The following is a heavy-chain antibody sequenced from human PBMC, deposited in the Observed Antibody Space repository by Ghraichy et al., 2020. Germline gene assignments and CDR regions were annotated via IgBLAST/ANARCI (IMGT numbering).Heavy chain of an antibody. V-gene: IGHV3-23*01. D-gene: IGHD1-1*01. CDR2: ISGSGRKT. CDR3: ATGGAWNDAPCDH. J-gene: IGHJ4*02. CDR1: GLSFITHA. Sequence: GGSLRLSCAASGLSFITHAMTWVRQVPGEGLEWVSGISGSGRKTYYRDSVRGRFIISRDNSNNTLYLQMNSLRVDDTALYFCATGGAWNDAPCDHWGQGSQFSVSS.